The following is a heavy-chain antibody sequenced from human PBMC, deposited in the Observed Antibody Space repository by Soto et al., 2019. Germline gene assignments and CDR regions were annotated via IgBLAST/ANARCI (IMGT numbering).Heavy chain of an antibody. CDR2: IIPIFVTS. D-gene: IGHD3-9*01. CDR1: GGSVSSSG. J-gene: IGHJ4*02. Sequence: GASVKVSCKASGGSVSSSGISWVRQAPGHGLEWVGGIIPIFVTSHYAQKFQGRVTITADESTNTAYTELSSLTSEDTAPYYRGRSRDYQHYTVYSKVGDYFDNWGLGILVTVS. CDR3: GRSRDYQHYTVYSKVGDYFDN. V-gene: IGHV1-69*13.